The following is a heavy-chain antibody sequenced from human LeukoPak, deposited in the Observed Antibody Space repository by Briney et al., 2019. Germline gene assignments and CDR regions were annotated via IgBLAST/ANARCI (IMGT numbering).Heavy chain of an antibody. CDR1: GFTFSPYW. J-gene: IGHJ4*02. V-gene: IGHV3-74*01. D-gene: IGHD2/OR15-2a*01. CDR2: INGDASTT. Sequence: GGSLRLSCAASGFTFSPYWMHWVRQAPGKGLVWVSHINGDASTTIYADSVKGRFTISRDNARNTLYLQMNSLRAEDTAVYYCVSFYETYWGRGTLVTVSS. CDR3: VSFYETY.